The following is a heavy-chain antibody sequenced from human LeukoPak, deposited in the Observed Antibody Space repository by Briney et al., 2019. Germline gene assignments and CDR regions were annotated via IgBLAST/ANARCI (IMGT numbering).Heavy chain of an antibody. J-gene: IGHJ4*02. CDR1: GGSFSGYY. CDR3: ARGLGSYYGGPVDY. Sequence: PSETLSLTCAVYGGSFSGYYWSWLRQPPGKGLEWVGEINNSGSTNYNPSLKSRVTISVDTSKNQFSLKLSSVTAADTAVYYCARGLGSYYGGPVDYWGQGTLVTVSS. V-gene: IGHV4-34*01. D-gene: IGHD1-26*01. CDR2: INNSGST.